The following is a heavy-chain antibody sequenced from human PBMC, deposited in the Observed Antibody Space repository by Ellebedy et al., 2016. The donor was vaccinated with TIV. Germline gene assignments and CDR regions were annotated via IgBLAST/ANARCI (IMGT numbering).Heavy chain of an antibody. CDR3: ARGYEGWTLAGNLSPFDY. V-gene: IGHV1-3*01. Sequence: KFQGRVTITRDTSASTAYMELSSLRSEDTAVYYCARGYEGWTLAGNLSPFDYWGQGTLVTVSS. J-gene: IGHJ4*02. D-gene: IGHD6-19*01.